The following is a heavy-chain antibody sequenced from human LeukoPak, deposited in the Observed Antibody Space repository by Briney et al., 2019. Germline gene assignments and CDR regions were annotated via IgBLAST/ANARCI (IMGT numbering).Heavy chain of an antibody. J-gene: IGHJ3*02. D-gene: IGHD3-10*01. CDR3: ARRKINYGAFDI. CDR2: MNPNSGNT. Sequence: ASVKVSCKASGYTFTSYDINWVRQATGQGLEWMGWMNPNSGNTGYAQKFQGRVTMTRNTSISTAYMELSSLRSEDTAVHYCARRKINYGAFDIWGQGTMVTVSS. V-gene: IGHV1-8*01. CDR1: GYTFTSYD.